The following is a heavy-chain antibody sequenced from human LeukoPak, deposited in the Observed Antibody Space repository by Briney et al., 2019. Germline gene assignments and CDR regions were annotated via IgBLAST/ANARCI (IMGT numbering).Heavy chain of an antibody. CDR3: ARDRGGPSSGWPYDAFDI. D-gene: IGHD6-19*01. Sequence: GGSLRLSCAASGFTFSDYYMSWIRQAPGKGLEWVSSISSSSSSYIYYADSVKGRFTISRDNAKNSLYLQMNSLRAEDTAVYYCARDRGGPSSGWPYDAFDIWGQGTMVTVSS. CDR1: GFTFSDYY. V-gene: IGHV3-11*06. CDR2: ISSSSSSYI. J-gene: IGHJ3*02.